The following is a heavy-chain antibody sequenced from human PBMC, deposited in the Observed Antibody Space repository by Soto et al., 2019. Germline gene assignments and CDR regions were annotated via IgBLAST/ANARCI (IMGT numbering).Heavy chain of an antibody. CDR1: GGTSSNLV. CDR3: ARPKRSGYDRGDSYYHTMDV. V-gene: IGHV1-69*06. Sequence: QVQLVQSGAEVKKSGSSVKVACKASGGTSSNLVITWVRQVPGQGLEWLGGILPMFGAVTYAQKFQDRLTITADRSTNTAAMELGSLRTEDTAVYYRARPKRSGYDRGDSYYHTMDVWGHGTTVTVS. CDR2: ILPMFGAV. J-gene: IGHJ6*02. D-gene: IGHD3-3*01.